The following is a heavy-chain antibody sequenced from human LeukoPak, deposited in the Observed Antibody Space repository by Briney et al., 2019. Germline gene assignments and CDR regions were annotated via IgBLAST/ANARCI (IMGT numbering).Heavy chain of an antibody. Sequence: ASVKVSCKASGSTFTAYYLHWVRQAPGQGLEWMGWINPNSGDTSYAQKFQGRVTMTGDASISTAYMELSRLRSDDTAVYYCARENIIFRGGTAFDPWGQGTLVTVSS. CDR1: GSTFTAYY. V-gene: IGHV1-2*02. CDR2: INPNSGDT. D-gene: IGHD3-3*01. CDR3: ARENIIFRGGTAFDP. J-gene: IGHJ5*02.